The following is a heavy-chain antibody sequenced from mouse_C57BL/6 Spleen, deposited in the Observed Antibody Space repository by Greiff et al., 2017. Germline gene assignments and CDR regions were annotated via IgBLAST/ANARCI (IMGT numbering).Heavy chain of an antibody. V-gene: IGHV1-19*01. CDR2: INPYNGGT. Sequence: EVQLQQSGPVLVKPGASVKMSCKASGYTFTDYYMNWVKQSHGKSLEWIGVINPYNGGTSYNQKFKGKATLTVDKSSSTAYMELNSLTSEDSAVYYCARRGGLPFDYWGQGTTLTVSS. CDR1: GYTFTDYY. D-gene: IGHD1-1*02. J-gene: IGHJ2*01. CDR3: ARRGGLPFDY.